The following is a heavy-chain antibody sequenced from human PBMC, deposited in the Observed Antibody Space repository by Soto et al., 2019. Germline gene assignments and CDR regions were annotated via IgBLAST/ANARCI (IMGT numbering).Heavy chain of an antibody. CDR3: ARGYCSSTSCQYYFDY. CDR1: GYTFTGYA. Sequence: QVQLVQSGTEVKKPGASVKVSCKASGYTFTGYAIHWVRQAPGQRLEWMGWINGGNGDTKYSQKLQGRVTITRDTSASTAYMELTSLGSEDTAVYHCARGYCSSTSCQYYFDYWGQGTLVTVSS. J-gene: IGHJ4*02. D-gene: IGHD2-2*01. V-gene: IGHV1-3*01. CDR2: INGGNGDT.